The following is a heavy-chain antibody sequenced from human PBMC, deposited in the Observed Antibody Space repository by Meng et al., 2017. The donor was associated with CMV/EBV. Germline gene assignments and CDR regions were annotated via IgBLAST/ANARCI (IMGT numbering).Heavy chain of an antibody. CDR1: GYSISSGYY. J-gene: IGHJ6*02. V-gene: IGHV4-38-2*02. D-gene: IGHD2-2*01. Sequence: GSLRLSCTVSGYSISSGYYWGRIRQPPGKGLEWIGSIYHSGSTYYNPSLKSRVTISVDTSKNQFSLKLSSVTAADTAVYYCARDQLTGMDVWGQGTTVTVSS. CDR2: IYHSGST. CDR3: ARDQLTGMDV.